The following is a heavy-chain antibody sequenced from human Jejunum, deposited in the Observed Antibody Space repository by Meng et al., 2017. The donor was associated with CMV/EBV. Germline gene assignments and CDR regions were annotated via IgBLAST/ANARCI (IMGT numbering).Heavy chain of an antibody. V-gene: IGHV3-74*03. CDR1: GFTFSNYW. D-gene: IGHD3-22*01. CDR2: INPDGSNT. Sequence: VHLVESGGALVQPGGSLRVSCAASGFTFSNYWMHWVRQAPGKGLVWVARINPDGSNTAYADSVKGRFTISRDNAKNTLYLQMDSLRAEDTALYYCTRDGPGGYLDYWGQGTLVTVSS. J-gene: IGHJ4*02. CDR3: TRDGPGGYLDY.